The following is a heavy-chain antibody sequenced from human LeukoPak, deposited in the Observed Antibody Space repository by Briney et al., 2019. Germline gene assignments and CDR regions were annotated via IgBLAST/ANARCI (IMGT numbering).Heavy chain of an antibody. CDR1: GDSINSLDL. D-gene: IGHD3-22*01. V-gene: IGHV4-4*02. CDR2: MYLSGTT. Sequence: SETLSLTCTVSGDSINSLDLWSWVRQPPGKGLEWIGEMYLSGTTHSNPSVKSRVTISIDKSKNQFFLNLSSVNAADTAVDYCAGLVGRYSSGLSYYYFDYWGQGTLVTVSS. CDR3: AGLVGRYSSGLSYYYFDY. J-gene: IGHJ4*02.